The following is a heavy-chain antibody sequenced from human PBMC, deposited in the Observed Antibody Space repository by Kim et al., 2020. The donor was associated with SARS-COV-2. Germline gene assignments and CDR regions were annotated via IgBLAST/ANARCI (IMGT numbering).Heavy chain of an antibody. D-gene: IGHD3-9*01. J-gene: IGHJ4*02. CDR1: GFTFSSYD. Sequence: GGSLRLSCAASGFTFSSYDMHWVRQATGKGLEWVSAIGTAGDTYYPGSVKGRFTISRENAKNSLYLQMNSLRAGDTAVYYCARAPGGRLRYFDWPIDYWGQGTLVTVSS. CDR2: IGTAGDT. CDR3: ARAPGGRLRYFDWPIDY. V-gene: IGHV3-13*01.